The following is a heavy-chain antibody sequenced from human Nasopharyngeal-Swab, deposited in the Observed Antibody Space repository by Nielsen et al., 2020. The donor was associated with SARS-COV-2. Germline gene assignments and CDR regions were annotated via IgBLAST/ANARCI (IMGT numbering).Heavy chain of an antibody. D-gene: IGHD6-19*01. Sequence: GSLRLSCTVSGGSISSYYWSWIRQPAGKGLEWIGRIYTSGSTNYNPSLKSRVTMSVDTSKNQFSLKLSSVTAADTAVYYCARVSSGWSRGGDVYFDYWGQGILVTVSS. V-gene: IGHV4-4*07. CDR3: ARVSSGWSRGGDVYFDY. CDR2: IYTSGST. CDR1: GGSISSYY. J-gene: IGHJ4*02.